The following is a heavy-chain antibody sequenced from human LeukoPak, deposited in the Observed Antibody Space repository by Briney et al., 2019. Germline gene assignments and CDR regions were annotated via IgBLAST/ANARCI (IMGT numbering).Heavy chain of an antibody. J-gene: IGHJ4*01. D-gene: IGHD5-12*01. V-gene: IGHV3-23*01. CDR1: EFTFSNFA. CDR2: IYAGGSTT. Sequence: QSGGSLRLSCTVSEFTFSNFAMSWVRQAPGKGLEWVATIYAGGSTTYYADSVKGRFAISRDNSKDTLFLHMSSLGVEDTAIYICAKDRIRGDSFAVFDYWGQGTLVTVSS. CDR3: AKDRIRGDSFAVFDY.